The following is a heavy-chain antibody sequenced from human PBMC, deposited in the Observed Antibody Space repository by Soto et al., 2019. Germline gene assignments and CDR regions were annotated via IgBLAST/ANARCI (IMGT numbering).Heavy chain of an antibody. CDR3: ALRVTSGQFGGWFDP. Sequence: EVRLVQSGAEVKRSGESLKISCKGSGYTFTTSLITWLRQVPGKGLEWMGIINPSDFHTIYSPSFDGQVTISVDKPTATSYLLWSSLTASDTAMYYCALRVTSGQFGGWFDPWGQGTLVTVSS. V-gene: IGHV5-51*04. D-gene: IGHD6-25*01. CDR2: INPSDFHT. CDR1: GYTFTTSL. J-gene: IGHJ5*02.